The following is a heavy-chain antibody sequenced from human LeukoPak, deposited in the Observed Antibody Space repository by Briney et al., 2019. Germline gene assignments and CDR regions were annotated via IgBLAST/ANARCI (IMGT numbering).Heavy chain of an antibody. J-gene: IGHJ4*02. CDR1: GFTFSSYS. V-gene: IGHV3-21*01. Sequence: GGSLRLSCAASGFTFSSYSMNWVRQAPGKGLEWVSSISSSSSYIYYADSVKGRFTISRDNAKNSLYLQMNSLRAEDTAAYYCARVFRGYCSSTSCYHFDYWGQGTLVTVSS. CDR2: ISSSSSYI. D-gene: IGHD2-2*01. CDR3: ARVFRGYCSSTSCYHFDY.